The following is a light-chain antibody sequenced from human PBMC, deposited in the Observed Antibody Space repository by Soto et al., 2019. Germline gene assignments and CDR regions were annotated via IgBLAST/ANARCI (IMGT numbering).Light chain of an antibody. J-gene: IGKJ1*01. CDR3: QPYYRDWT. V-gene: IGKV1-5*01. CDR2: DAS. CDR1: QSITTW. Sequence: VGESACTPCRASQSITTWLGWYQQKPGTAPNLLIYDASSLESGVPSRFSGSGSATDFILISSRLRPDDVAPYYGQPYYRDWTFAEGTKVDI.